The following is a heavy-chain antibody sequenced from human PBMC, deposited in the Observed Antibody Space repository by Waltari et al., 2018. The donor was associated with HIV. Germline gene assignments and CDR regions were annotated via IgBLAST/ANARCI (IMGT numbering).Heavy chain of an antibody. Sequence: QVQLQESGPGLVKPSETLSLTCTVSGGSISSYYWSWIRQPPGKGLEWIGYIYYSGSTNYNPSLKSRVTISVDTSKNQFSLKLSSVTAADTAVYYCAREIRNYYDSSGTDAFDIWGQGTMVTVSS. CDR2: IYYSGST. D-gene: IGHD3-22*01. CDR1: GGSISSYY. CDR3: AREIRNYYDSSGTDAFDI. J-gene: IGHJ3*02. V-gene: IGHV4-59*01.